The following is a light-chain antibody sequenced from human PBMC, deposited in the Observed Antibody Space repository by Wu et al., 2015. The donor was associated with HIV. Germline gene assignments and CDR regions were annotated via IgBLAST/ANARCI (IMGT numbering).Light chain of an antibody. Sequence: DIQMTQSPSTLSASVGDRVTITCRASQSFNNWLAWYQQKPGKAPKLLIFQASSLERGVPSRFSSSGSGTEFTLTISSLQPDDFATYYCQQYNGYSWTFGQGTKVEIK. CDR2: QAS. V-gene: IGKV1-5*03. CDR1: QSFNNW. J-gene: IGKJ1*01. CDR3: QQYNGYSWT.